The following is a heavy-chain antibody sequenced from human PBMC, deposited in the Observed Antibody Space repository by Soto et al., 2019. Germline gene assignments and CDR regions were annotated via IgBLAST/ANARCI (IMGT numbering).Heavy chain of an antibody. CDR1: GFSLSTSGVG. CDR3: AHHPSYGLAPYSFDS. Sequence: QITLKESGPTLVKPTQTLTLTCTFSGFSLSTSGVGVGWIRQPPGKALEWLAVIYWDDDKRSSSSLKSRLTTTTTTSNNQVVPTMTNVDPVDTATYYCAHHPSYGLAPYSFDSWGQGILVTVSS. V-gene: IGHV2-5*02. J-gene: IGHJ4*02. CDR2: IYWDDDK. D-gene: IGHD3-10*01.